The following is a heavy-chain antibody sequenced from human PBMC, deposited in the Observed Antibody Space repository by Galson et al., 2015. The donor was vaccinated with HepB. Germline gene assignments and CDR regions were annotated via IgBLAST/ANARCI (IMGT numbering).Heavy chain of an antibody. D-gene: IGHD4-17*01. CDR3: AKGHDYGDYEMLSWAFDI. J-gene: IGHJ3*02. CDR1: GFTFAGYA. CDR2: ISWNRGSI. Sequence: SLRLSCAASGFTFAGYAMHWVRQAPGKGLAWVSGISWNRGSIGYADSVKGRFTISRDNAKNSLYLQMNSLRAEDTALYYCAKGHDYGDYEMLSWAFDIWGQGTMVTVSS. V-gene: IGHV3-9*01.